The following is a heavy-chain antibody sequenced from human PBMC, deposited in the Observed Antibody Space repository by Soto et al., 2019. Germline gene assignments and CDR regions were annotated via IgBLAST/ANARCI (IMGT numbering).Heavy chain of an antibody. V-gene: IGHV1-69*01. CDR2: IMPTSGRP. J-gene: IGHJ2*01. Sequence: QVQLVQSGAEVKKPGSSVKVSCKASGGTFSKSGISWVRQAPGQGLECMGVIMPTSGRPDYAQKFQGRVIITADESTSTPYMELGGLTSEDTAVYYCARTTITGPSPPRGFFDLWGRGTLVTVSS. CDR1: GGTFSKSG. CDR3: ARTTITGPSPPRGFFDL. D-gene: IGHD1-20*01.